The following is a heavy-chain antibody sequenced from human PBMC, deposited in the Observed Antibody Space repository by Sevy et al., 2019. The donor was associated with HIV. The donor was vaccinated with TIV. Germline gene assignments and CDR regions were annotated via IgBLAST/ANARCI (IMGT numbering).Heavy chain of an antibody. CDR1: GFNFASYD. V-gene: IGHV1-8*02. J-gene: IGHJ6*02. D-gene: IGHD6-19*01. Sequence: ASVKVSCKASGFNFASYDIYWVRQATGQGLEWMGWMNTNTGNTGFAQKFQGRVTMTRNTSITTAYMELSNLRSEDTAVYYCARVSGWNLRYGMDVWGQGTTVTVS. CDR2: MNTNTGNT. CDR3: ARVSGWNLRYGMDV.